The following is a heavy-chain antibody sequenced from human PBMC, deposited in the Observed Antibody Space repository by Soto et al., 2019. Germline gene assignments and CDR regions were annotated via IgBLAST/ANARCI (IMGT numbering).Heavy chain of an antibody. CDR3: ASSNIAAAGFYYYGMDV. Sequence: QVQLQESGPGLVKPSETLSLTCTVSGDSISSYYWSWIRQPPGKGLEWIGYIYYSGSTNNNPSLKSRVTISVYTSKNQCSLNLSSVTAADTAVYYCASSNIAAAGFYYYGMDVWGRGTTVTVSS. CDR2: IYYSGST. J-gene: IGHJ6*02. D-gene: IGHD6-13*01. CDR1: GDSISSYY. V-gene: IGHV4-59*01.